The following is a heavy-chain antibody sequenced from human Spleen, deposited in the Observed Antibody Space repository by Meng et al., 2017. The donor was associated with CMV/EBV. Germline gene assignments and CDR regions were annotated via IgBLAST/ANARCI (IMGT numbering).Heavy chain of an antibody. Sequence: YYMHWVRQASGQGLEWMGWINPNSGGTNYAQKFQGRVTMTGDTSITTAYMELSRLRSDDMAVYYCARVKRYCTGGSCSSTGYYGMDVWGQGTTVTVSS. J-gene: IGHJ6*02. CDR2: INPNSGGT. D-gene: IGHD2-15*01. CDR3: ARVKRYCTGGSCSSTGYYGMDV. CDR1: YY. V-gene: IGHV1-2*02.